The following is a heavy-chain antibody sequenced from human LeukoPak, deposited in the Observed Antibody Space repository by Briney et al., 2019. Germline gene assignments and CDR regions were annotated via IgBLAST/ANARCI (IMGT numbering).Heavy chain of an antibody. CDR2: IYYSGCT. D-gene: IGHD3-10*01. Sequence: SETLSLTCTVSGGSISSYYWSWIRQPPGKGLEWIGYIYYSGCTNYNPSLKSRVTISVDTSKNQFSLKLSSVTAADTAVYYCARVGGSGWGSGSYYNGYYYYGMDVWGQGTTVTVSS. CDR3: ARVGGSGWGSGSYYNGYYYYGMDV. CDR1: GGSISSYY. J-gene: IGHJ6*02. V-gene: IGHV4-59*01.